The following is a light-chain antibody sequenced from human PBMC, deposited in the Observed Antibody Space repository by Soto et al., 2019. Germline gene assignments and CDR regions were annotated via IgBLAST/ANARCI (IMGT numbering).Light chain of an antibody. CDR2: ANN. CDR1: SSNIGAGYD. CDR3: QSYDSSLTV. J-gene: IGLJ1*01. Sequence: QSVLTQPPLVSGAPGQRVTISCSGSSSNIGAGYDVHWYQQLPGKAPKLLIYANNNRPSGVPDRFSGSKSVTSASLAIAGLQAEDEADYYCQSYDSSLTVFGTGTKLTVL. V-gene: IGLV1-40*01.